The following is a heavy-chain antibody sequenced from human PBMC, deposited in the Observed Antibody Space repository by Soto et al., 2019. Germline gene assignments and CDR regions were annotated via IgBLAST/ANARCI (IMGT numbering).Heavy chain of an antibody. CDR1: GDSIGTFY. J-gene: IGHJ6*02. CDR3: AREAKRRMGYYYIGVDV. V-gene: IGHV4-4*07. Sequence: PSETLSLTCAVSGDSIGTFYWSWFRQPAGGGLEWIGRFSLNGDTDYNPSLRSRLTMSFDTSKSQFSLRLSSVTAADTAVYYCAREAKRRMGYYYIGVDVWGQGTTVTVSS. D-gene: IGHD2-8*01. CDR2: FSLNGDT.